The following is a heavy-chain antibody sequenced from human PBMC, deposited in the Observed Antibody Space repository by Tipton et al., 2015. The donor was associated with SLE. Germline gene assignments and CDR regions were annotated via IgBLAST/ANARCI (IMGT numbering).Heavy chain of an antibody. D-gene: IGHD2-2*01. V-gene: IGHV3-11*06. CDR1: GFTFSDYY. J-gene: IGHJ5*02. CDR2: ISSSSSYT. Sequence: SLRLSCAASGFTFSDYYMSLIRQAPGKGLEWVSYISSSSSYTNYAGSVKGRFTISRDNAKNSLYLQMNSLRAEDTAVYYCARAKDIVVVPAVQYSWFDPWGQGTLVTVSS. CDR3: ARAKDIVVVPAVQYSWFDP.